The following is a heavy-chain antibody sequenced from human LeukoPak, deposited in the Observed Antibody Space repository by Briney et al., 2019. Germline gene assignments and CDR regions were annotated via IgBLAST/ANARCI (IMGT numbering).Heavy chain of an antibody. J-gene: IGHJ4*02. CDR2: INPSGGST. D-gene: IGHD6-19*01. CDR1: GYTFITYY. CDR3: ARDRDTSGYSFDC. V-gene: IGHV1-46*01. Sequence: APVQVSCKASGYTFITYYMHWVRQAPGQGLQWMGTINPSGGSTNYAQNFQGRVTMTRDTSTSTVYMELSSLRSEDTAVYYCARDRDTSGYSFDCWGQGTLVTVFS.